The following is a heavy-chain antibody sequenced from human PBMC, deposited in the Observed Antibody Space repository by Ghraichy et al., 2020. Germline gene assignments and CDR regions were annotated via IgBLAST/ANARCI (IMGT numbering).Heavy chain of an antibody. D-gene: IGHD3-10*01. Sequence: SETLSLTCTVSGGSISSGDYYWSWIRQPPGKGLEWIGYIYYSGSTYYNPSLKSRVTISVDTSKNQFSLKLSSVTAADTAVYYCARANSYYGSGSPHNWFDPWGQGTLVTVSS. V-gene: IGHV4-30-4*01. CDR1: GGSISSGDYY. CDR2: IYYSGST. J-gene: IGHJ5*02. CDR3: ARANSYYGSGSPHNWFDP.